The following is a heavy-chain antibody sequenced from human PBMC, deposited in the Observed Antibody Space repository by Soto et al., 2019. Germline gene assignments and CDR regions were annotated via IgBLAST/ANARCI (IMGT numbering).Heavy chain of an antibody. J-gene: IGHJ4*02. CDR3: ERQIYDSSGYYYAY. CDR1: GGSISSSSYY. Sequence: QMQLQESGPGLVKPSETLSLTCTVSGGSISSSSYYWGWIRQPPGQGLEWLGTIYSLGNTYYNPSLKSRVTISVDNSKRQLFLKLSSVTAPDTAVYYCERQIYDSSGYYYAYWGQGTLVTVSS. V-gene: IGHV4-39*01. CDR2: IYSLGNT. D-gene: IGHD3-22*01.